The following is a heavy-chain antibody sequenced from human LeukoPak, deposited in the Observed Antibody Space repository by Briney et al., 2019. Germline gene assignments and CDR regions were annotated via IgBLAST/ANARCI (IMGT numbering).Heavy chain of an antibody. Sequence: GESLKISCKGFGYSFTSYWITWARQMPGKGLEWMGGIDPKDSYTNYSPSFQGHVTISADKSISTAYLKWSSLKASDTAMYYCARLSVYSSGYQVPSWYFDLWGRGTLVTVSS. CDR1: GYSFTSYW. D-gene: IGHD3-22*01. V-gene: IGHV5-10-1*01. CDR3: ARLSVYSSGYQVPSWYFDL. CDR2: IDPKDSYT. J-gene: IGHJ2*01.